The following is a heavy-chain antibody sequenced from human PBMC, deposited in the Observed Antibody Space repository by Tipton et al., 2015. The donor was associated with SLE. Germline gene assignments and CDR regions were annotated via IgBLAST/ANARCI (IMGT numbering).Heavy chain of an antibody. CDR3: ARGNRITMIVVVGPDYFDY. CDR2: IRYDGSNK. J-gene: IGHJ4*02. D-gene: IGHD3-22*01. V-gene: IGHV3-30*02. CDR1: GFTFSSYG. Sequence: SLRLSCAASGFTFSSYGMHWVRQAPGKGLEWVAFIRYDGSNKYYADSVKGRFTISRDNSKNTLYLQMNSLRAEDTAVYYCARGNRITMIVVVGPDYFDYWGQGTLVTVSS.